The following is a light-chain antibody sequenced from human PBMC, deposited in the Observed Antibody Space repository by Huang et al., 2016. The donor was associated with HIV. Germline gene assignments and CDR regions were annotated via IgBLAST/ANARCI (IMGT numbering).Light chain of an antibody. V-gene: IGKV3-11*01. CDR1: QSVSKY. J-gene: IGKJ5*01. Sequence: EIVLTQSPATLSLSPGERATLSCRASQSVSKYLAWYQQKPGQAPRLLIYDASNRATGIPARFSGSGSGTDFTLTISSLESEDFAVYHCQQRINWPRITFGQGTRLEIK. CDR3: QQRINWPRIT. CDR2: DAS.